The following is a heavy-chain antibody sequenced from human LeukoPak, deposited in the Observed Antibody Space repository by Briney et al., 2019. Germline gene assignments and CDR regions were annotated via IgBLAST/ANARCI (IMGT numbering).Heavy chain of an antibody. CDR2: IYPGDSDT. Sequence: GESLKISCKGSGYSFTSYWIGWVRQMPGKGLEWMGIIYPGDSDTRYSPSFQGQVTISADKSISTAYLQWSSLKASDTAIYYCATPTVTQRYGMEVWGQGTTVTVSS. V-gene: IGHV5-51*01. D-gene: IGHD4-17*01. CDR1: GYSFTSYW. CDR3: ATPTVTQRYGMEV. J-gene: IGHJ6*02.